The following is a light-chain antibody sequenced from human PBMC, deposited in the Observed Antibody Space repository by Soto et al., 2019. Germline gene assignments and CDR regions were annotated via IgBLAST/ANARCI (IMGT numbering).Light chain of an antibody. Sequence: IQMTQSPSSLSASVGDRVTITCRASQSISSSLNWYQQKPGKAPKLLIYAASSLQSGVPSRFSGSGSGTDSTLTISSLQPEDGATYYCQESYTTSSTFGQGTKVEIK. CDR2: AAS. CDR1: QSISSS. CDR3: QESYTTSST. V-gene: IGKV1-39*01. J-gene: IGKJ2*01.